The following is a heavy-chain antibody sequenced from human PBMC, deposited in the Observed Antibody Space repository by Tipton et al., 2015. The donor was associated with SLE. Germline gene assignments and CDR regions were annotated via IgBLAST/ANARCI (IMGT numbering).Heavy chain of an antibody. Sequence: SLRLSCAASGFSFSNYWMTWVRQAPGKGLEWVANIKEDGSEKYYVDSVKGRFTISRDNAKNSLYLQMNNLRAEDTAVYYCATGYSSAYWGQGTLVTASS. J-gene: IGHJ4*02. D-gene: IGHD6-19*01. V-gene: IGHV3-7*05. CDR1: GFSFSNYW. CDR3: ATGYSSAY. CDR2: IKEDGSEK.